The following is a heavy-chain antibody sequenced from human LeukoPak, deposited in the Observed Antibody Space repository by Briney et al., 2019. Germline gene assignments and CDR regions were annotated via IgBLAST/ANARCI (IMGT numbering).Heavy chain of an antibody. V-gene: IGHV3-73*01. J-gene: IGHJ6*03. Sequence: PGGSLRLSCAASGFTFSGSAMHWVRQASGKGLEWVGRIRSKANSYATAYAASVKGRFTISRDDSKNTAYLQMNSLKTEDTAVYYCTRQRYCSSTSCPPYYYYMDVWGKGTTITVSS. CDR2: IRSKANSYAT. CDR3: TRQRYCSSTSCPPYYYYMDV. CDR1: GFTFSGSA. D-gene: IGHD2-2*01.